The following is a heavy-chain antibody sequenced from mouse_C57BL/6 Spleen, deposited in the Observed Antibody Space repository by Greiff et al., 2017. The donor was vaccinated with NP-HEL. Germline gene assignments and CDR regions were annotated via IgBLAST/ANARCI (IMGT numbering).Heavy chain of an antibody. J-gene: IGHJ2*01. CDR1: GYTFTSYW. CDR3: ARGGTVAYFDY. V-gene: IGHV1-69*01. Sequence: VKLQQPGAELVMPGASVKLSCKASGYTFTSYWMHWVKQRPGQGLEWIGEIDPSDSYTNYNQKFKGKSTLTVDKSSSTAYMQLSSLTSEDSAVYYCARGGTVAYFDYWGQGTTLTVSS. D-gene: IGHD1-1*01. CDR2: IDPSDSYT.